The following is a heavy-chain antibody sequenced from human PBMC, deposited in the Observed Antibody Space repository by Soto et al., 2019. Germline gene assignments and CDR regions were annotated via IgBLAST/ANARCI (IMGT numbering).Heavy chain of an antibody. V-gene: IGHV5-51*01. Sequence: GDSLKISCKGSGYRFNIYWIGWVRQMPGQGLEWMGTIYPGDSDTRYSPSLQGQVTISADKSISTAYLQWSSLRAEDTAVNYCARDRGYNYANAGYYYYYGMDVWGQGTTVTVSS. CDR3: ARDRGYNYANAGYYYYYGMDV. CDR2: IYPGDSDT. D-gene: IGHD5-18*01. J-gene: IGHJ6*02. CDR1: GYRFNIYW.